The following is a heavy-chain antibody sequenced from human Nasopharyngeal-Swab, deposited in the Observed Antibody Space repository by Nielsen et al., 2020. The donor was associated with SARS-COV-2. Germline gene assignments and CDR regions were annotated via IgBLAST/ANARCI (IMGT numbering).Heavy chain of an antibody. J-gene: IGHJ4*02. Sequence: ASVKVSCKASGYTFTSYYMHWVRQAPGQGLEWMGIINPSGGSTSYAQKFQGRVTITRDTSASTAYMELSSLRSEDTAVYYCARVARSSGDYWGQGTLVTVSS. V-gene: IGHV1-46*01. CDR2: INPSGGST. D-gene: IGHD3-10*01. CDR3: ARVARSSGDY. CDR1: GYTFTSYY.